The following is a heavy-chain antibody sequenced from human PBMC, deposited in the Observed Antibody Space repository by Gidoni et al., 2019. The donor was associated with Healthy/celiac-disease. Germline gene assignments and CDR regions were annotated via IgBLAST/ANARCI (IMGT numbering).Heavy chain of an antibody. CDR2: INPSGGST. V-gene: IGHV1-46*01. CDR3: ARDTPGRGEPRYYFDY. J-gene: IGHJ4*02. CDR1: GYTFTSYY. D-gene: IGHD3-16*01. Sequence: QVQLVQSGAEVKKPGASVKVSCKASGYTFTSYYMHWVRQAPGQGLEWMGIINPSGGSTSYAQKFQGRVTMTRDTSTSTVYMELSSLRSEDTAVYYCARDTPGRGEPRYYFDYWGQGTLVTVSS.